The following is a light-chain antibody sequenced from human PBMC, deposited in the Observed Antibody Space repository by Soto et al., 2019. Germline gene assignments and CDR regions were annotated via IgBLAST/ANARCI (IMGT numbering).Light chain of an antibody. J-gene: IGLJ1*01. CDR2: DVR. Sequence: QSALTQPRSVSGSHGQTVTISCTGTSSDVGGYNYVSWYQQHPGKAPKLMIYDVRKRPSGVPDRFSGSKSDNTAPLTISGLQTEDEADYYCCSFAGSYTWVFGTGTKLTVL. CDR1: SSDVGGYNY. V-gene: IGLV2-11*01. CDR3: CSFAGSYTWV.